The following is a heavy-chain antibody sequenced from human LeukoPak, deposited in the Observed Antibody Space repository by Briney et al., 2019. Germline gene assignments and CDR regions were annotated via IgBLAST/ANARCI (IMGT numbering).Heavy chain of an antibody. V-gene: IGHV1-2*02. Sequence: ASVKVSCKASGYTFTTYYTHWERQAPGQGLQWMGWINPSTGGTKYAENFQGRVTMTRDTSITTAYMELSRLTSDDTGVYYCARQYCGGDCYNTWGQGTLVIVAS. CDR3: ARQYCGGDCYNT. J-gene: IGHJ5*02. CDR1: GYTFTTYY. CDR2: INPSTGGT. D-gene: IGHD2-21*02.